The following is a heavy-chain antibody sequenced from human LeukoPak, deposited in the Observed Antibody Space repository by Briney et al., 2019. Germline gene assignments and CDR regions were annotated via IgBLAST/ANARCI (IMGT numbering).Heavy chain of an antibody. CDR1: GVSITTGDYY. Sequence: PSQTLSLTCTVSGVSITTGDYYWRCIRQPPGKGLEWIVYIYYSGSTYYNPSLKSLVTLSVDTSKNQCSLKVSSVTAADTAVYYCARVRAGSYYGWGQGTLVTVSS. D-gene: IGHD3-10*01. V-gene: IGHV4-30-4*01. J-gene: IGHJ4*02. CDR3: ARVRAGSYYG. CDR2: IYYSGST.